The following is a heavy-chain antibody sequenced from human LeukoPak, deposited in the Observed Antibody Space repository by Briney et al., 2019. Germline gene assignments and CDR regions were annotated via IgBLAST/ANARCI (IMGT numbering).Heavy chain of an antibody. CDR3: AKPYGSGSYYKTRFDY. V-gene: IGHV3-30*18. J-gene: IGHJ4*02. CDR1: GFIFSSYG. D-gene: IGHD3-10*01. CDR2: ISFEGTNE. Sequence: GGSLRLSCAASGFIFSSYGMHWVRQAPGKGLEWVAAISFEGTNEYYADSVKGRFTISRDNSKNTLYLQMNSLRAEDTAVYYCAKPYGSGSYYKTRFDYWGQGTLVTVSS.